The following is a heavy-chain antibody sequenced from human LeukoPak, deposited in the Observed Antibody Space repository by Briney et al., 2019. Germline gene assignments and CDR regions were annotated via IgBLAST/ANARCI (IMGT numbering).Heavy chain of an antibody. CDR3: AGARQRRDGDAFDI. V-gene: IGHV4-30-4*01. J-gene: IGHJ3*02. CDR2: IYYRGST. CDR1: GGTISSVDYY. D-gene: IGHD5-24*01. Sequence: SQTLSLTCTVSGGTISSVDYYWSWIRQPPGKGLEWNGYIYYRGSTYYNPSLKSRVTLSVDTSKNEFSLKLSSVTAADTAVYYCAGARQRRDGDAFDIWGQGTMVTVSS.